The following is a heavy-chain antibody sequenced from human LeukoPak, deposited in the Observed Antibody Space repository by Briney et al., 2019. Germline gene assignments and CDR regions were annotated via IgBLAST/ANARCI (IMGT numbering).Heavy chain of an antibody. D-gene: IGHD3-22*01. CDR3: ARSGYYDSNWFDP. V-gene: IGHV3-66*01. J-gene: IGHJ5*02. CDR2: IYSGGST. Sequence: GGSLRLSCAASGFTVSSNYMSWVRQAPGKGLEWVSVIYSGGSTYYADSVKGRFTISRDNSKNTLYLQMNSLRAEDTAVYYCARSGYYDSNWFDPWGQGTLVTVSS. CDR1: GFTVSSNY.